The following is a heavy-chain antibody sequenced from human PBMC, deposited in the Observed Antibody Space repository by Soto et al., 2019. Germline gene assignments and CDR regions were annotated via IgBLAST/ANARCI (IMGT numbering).Heavy chain of an antibody. V-gene: IGHV1-69*06. CDR3: ARDLGRYDSSGEFDY. CDR1: GGTFSSYA. J-gene: IGHJ4*02. CDR2: IIPIFGTA. D-gene: IGHD3-22*01. Sequence: SVKVSCKXSGGTFSSYAISWVRQAPGQGLEWMGGIIPIFGTANYAQRFQGRVTITADKSTSTAYMELSSLRSEDTAVYYCARDLGRYDSSGEFDYWGQGTLVTVSS.